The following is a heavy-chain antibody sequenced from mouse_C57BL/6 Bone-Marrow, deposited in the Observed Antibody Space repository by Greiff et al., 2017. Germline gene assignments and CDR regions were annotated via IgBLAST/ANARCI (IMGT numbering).Heavy chain of an antibody. CDR2: IYPRSGNT. J-gene: IGHJ2*01. CDR1: GYTFTSYG. Sequence: VQLQQSGAELARPGASVKLSCKASGYTFTSYGISWVKQRTGQGLEWIGEIYPRSGNTYYNEKFKGKATLTADKSSSTAYMELRSLTSEDSAVYFCARSSYYSNYFDYWGQGTTLTGSS. CDR3: ARSSYYSNYFDY. V-gene: IGHV1-81*01. D-gene: IGHD2-5*01.